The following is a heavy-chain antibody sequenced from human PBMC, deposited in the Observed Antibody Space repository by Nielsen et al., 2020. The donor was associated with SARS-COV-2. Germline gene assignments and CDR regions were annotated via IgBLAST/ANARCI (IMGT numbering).Heavy chain of an antibody. D-gene: IGHD6-13*01. CDR1: GFTVSSNY. CDR2: IYSGGST. J-gene: IGHJ4*02. CDR3: AKSVAASENYFDY. V-gene: IGHV3-53*01. Sequence: GGSLRLSCAASGFTVSSNYMSWVRQAPGKGLEWVSVIYSGGSTYYADSVKGRFTISRDNSKNTLYLQMNSLRAEDTAVYYCAKSVAASENYFDYWGQGTLVTVSS.